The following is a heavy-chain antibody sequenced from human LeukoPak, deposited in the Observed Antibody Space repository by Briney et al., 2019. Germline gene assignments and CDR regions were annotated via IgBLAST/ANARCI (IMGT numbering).Heavy chain of an antibody. V-gene: IGHV5-51*01. D-gene: IGHD6-13*01. CDR1: GYSFTSCW. CDR3: ARPDGSWYAAMDV. J-gene: IGHJ6*03. Sequence: GESLKISCKGSGYSFTSCWIAWVRQMPGKGLEWMGIIYPGDSDTRYSPSFQGQVTISADKSISTAYLQWSSLKASDTAMYYCARPDGSWYAAMDVWGKGTTVTVSS. CDR2: IYPGDSDT.